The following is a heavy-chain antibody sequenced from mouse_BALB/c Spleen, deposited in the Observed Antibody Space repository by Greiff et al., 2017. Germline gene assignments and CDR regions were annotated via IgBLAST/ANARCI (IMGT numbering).Heavy chain of an antibody. Sequence: VKVVESGPELVRPGESVKISCKGSGYTFTDYAMHWVQQSQAKSLEWIGVISIYYDNTNYNQKFKGKATMTVDKSNSTVYMELARLTSEDSAIYYGAIALLATGEAWFAYWGQGTLVTVSA. CDR2: ISIYYDNT. CDR1: GYTFTDYA. J-gene: IGHJ3*01. V-gene: IGHV1S137*01. D-gene: IGHD1-1*01. CDR3: AIALLATGEAWFAY.